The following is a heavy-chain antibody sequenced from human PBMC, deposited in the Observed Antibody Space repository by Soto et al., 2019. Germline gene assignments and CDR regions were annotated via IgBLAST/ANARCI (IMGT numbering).Heavy chain of an antibody. D-gene: IGHD6-19*01. V-gene: IGHV4-39*01. CDR1: GGSISSSSYY. CDR2: IYYSGST. J-gene: IGHJ4*02. CDR3: ARHREGYSSGWYHDY. Sequence: SEALSLICTVSGGSISSSSYYWGWIRQPPGKGLEWIGSIYYSGSTYYNPSLKSRVTISVDTSKNQFSLKLSSVTAADTAGYYCARHREGYSSGWYHDYWGQVPLVTVSP.